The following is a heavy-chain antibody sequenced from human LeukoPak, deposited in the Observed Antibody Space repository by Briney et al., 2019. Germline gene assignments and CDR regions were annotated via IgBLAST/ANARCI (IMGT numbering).Heavy chain of an antibody. D-gene: IGHD4/OR15-4a*01. CDR3: ARDHSGAPYYYFGMDV. V-gene: IGHV3-30*14. Sequence: GGSLRLSCAASGFTFSSYAMHWVRQAPGKGLEWVAVISYDGSNKYYADSVKGRFTISRDNSKNTLYLQMNSLRAEDTAVYYCARDHSGAPYYYFGMDVWGQGTTVTVSS. CDR1: GFTFSSYA. CDR2: ISYDGSNK. J-gene: IGHJ6*02.